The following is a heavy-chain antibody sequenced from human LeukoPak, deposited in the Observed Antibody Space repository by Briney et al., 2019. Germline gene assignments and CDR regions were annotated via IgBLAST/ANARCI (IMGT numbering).Heavy chain of an antibody. CDR1: GYTFTDYY. CDR3: VSWAGGYSAVASFDY. D-gene: IGHD2-15*01. Sequence: ASVRVSCKASGYTFTDYYIHWVRQAPRQGCEWMGWITHKSGAKNSGQDFQGRVTLTRDTSNRTYYMELSHLTDDDAAVYFCVSWAGGYSAVASFDYWGQGTLVTVSS. CDR2: ITHKSGAK. J-gene: IGHJ4*02. V-gene: IGHV1-2*02.